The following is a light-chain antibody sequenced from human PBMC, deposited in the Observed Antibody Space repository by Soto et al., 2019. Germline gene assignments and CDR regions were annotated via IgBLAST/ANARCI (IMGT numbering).Light chain of an antibody. Sequence: EIVLTQSPGTLSLSPGDRATLSCRASQSLSGDYLAWYQQKPGQAPRLLICDASRRATDIPARFSGSGSGTDFALTISRLEPADFAVYFCQQYDTFPRTFGQGTKVEIQ. V-gene: IGKV3-20*01. CDR1: QSLSGDY. CDR2: DAS. CDR3: QQYDTFPRT. J-gene: IGKJ1*01.